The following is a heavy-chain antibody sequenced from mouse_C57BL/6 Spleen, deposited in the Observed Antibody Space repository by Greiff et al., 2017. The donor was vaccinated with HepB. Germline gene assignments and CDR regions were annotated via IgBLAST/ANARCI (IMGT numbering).Heavy chain of an antibody. CDR1: GYAFSSYW. CDR2: IYPGDGDT. CDR3: ARRYYGHYAMDY. Sequence: QVQLQQSGAELVKPGASVKISCKASGYAFSSYWMNWVKQRPGKGLEWIGQIYPGDGDTNYNGKFKGKATLTADKSSSTAYMQLSSLTSEDSAVYFCARRYYGHYAMDYWGQGTSVTVSS. D-gene: IGHD1-2*01. J-gene: IGHJ4*01. V-gene: IGHV1-80*01.